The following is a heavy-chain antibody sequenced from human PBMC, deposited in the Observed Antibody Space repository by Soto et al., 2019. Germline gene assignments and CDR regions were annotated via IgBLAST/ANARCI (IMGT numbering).Heavy chain of an antibody. CDR3: ARQSDSSGWPDDAFDI. J-gene: IGHJ3*02. V-gene: IGHV5-51*01. CDR1: GYSFTSYW. CDR2: FFLGDSDT. D-gene: IGHD6-19*01. Sequence: PGESLKISCKGSGYSFTSYWIGWVRQMPGKGLEWMVFFFLGDSDTSSSPSFQGQVTISADNSISTASLHWSSLKASDTAMYYCARQSDSSGWPDDAFDIWGQGTMVTVSS.